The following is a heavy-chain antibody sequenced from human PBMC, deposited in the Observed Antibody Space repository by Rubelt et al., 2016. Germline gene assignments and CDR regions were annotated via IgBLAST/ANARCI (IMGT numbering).Heavy chain of an antibody. Sequence: QVQLQQWGAGLLKPSETLSLTCAVYGGSFSGYYWSWIRQPPGKGLEWIGEINHSGSTNYNPSLKSRGAISVDTSKNQFSRKLSSVTAAYTAVYYCARVGLRFLGPFDYWGQGTLVTVSS. CDR3: ARVGLRFLGPFDY. J-gene: IGHJ4*02. CDR1: GGSFSGYY. V-gene: IGHV4-34*01. CDR2: INHSGST. D-gene: IGHD3-3*01.